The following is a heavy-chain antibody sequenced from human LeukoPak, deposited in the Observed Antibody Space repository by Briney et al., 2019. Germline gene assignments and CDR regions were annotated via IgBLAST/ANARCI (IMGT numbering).Heavy chain of an antibody. D-gene: IGHD3-10*01. Sequence: SETLSLTCTVSGGSISSYYWSWIRQPPGKGLEWIGYIYYSGSTNYNPSLKSRVTISVDTSKNQFSLKLSSVTAADTAVHYCARERTMVRGVHFDDWGQGTLVTVSS. J-gene: IGHJ4*02. CDR1: GGSISSYY. CDR2: IYYSGST. CDR3: ARERTMVRGVHFDD. V-gene: IGHV4-59*01.